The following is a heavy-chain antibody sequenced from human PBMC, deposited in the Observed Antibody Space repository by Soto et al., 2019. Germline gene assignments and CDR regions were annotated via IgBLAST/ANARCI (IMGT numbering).Heavy chain of an antibody. CDR1: GFRFSDYS. V-gene: IGHV3-48*01. Sequence: PGGSLRLSCAASGFRFSDYSMNWVRQAPGRGLEWVSYISSSSFAIHYADSVEGRFAISRDNAKNSLYLQMNSLRAEDTAVYYCAKVCQAVAGSGSQGAEDYYYVMDCWGQGSSVPGSS. D-gene: IGHD6-19*01. CDR3: AKVCQAVAGSGSQGAEDYYYVMDC. J-gene: IGHJ6*02. CDR2: ISSSSFAI.